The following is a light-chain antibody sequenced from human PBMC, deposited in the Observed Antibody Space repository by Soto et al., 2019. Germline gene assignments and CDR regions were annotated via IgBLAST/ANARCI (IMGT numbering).Light chain of an antibody. CDR3: QQYGSSWT. J-gene: IGKJ1*01. CDR2: GAS. V-gene: IGKV3-20*01. CDR1: QSVSNNY. Sequence: TVLTESPCTLSLSPGERATRSCRASQSVSNNYLAWYQQKPGQAPRLLIYGASNRATGIPDRFSGSGSGTDFTLTISRLEPEDFAVYYCQQYGSSWTFGQATKV.